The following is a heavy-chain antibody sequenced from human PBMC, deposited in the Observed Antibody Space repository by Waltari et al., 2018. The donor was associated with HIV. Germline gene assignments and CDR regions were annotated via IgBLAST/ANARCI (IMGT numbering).Heavy chain of an antibody. D-gene: IGHD2-15*01. Sequence: QVQLQQWGAGLLKPSETLSLTCAVYGGSFSGYYWSWIRQPPGKGLEWIGEINHSGSTNYNPSLKSRVTISVDTSKNQFSLKLSSVTAADTAVYYCARGLILGYCSGGSCYHDYWGQGTLVTVSS. J-gene: IGHJ4*02. V-gene: IGHV4-34*01. CDR3: ARGLILGYCSGGSCYHDY. CDR2: INHSGST. CDR1: GGSFSGYY.